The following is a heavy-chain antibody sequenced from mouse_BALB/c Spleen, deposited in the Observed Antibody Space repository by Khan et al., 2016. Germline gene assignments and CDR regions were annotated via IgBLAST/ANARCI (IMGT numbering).Heavy chain of an antibody. J-gene: IGHJ2*01. D-gene: IGHD2-14*01. V-gene: IGHV1S137*01. Sequence: QVQLQQSGPELVRPGVSVKISCKGSGYTFTDYAMHWVKQSHAKSLEGIGVISTYSGNTNYKQKFKGKATMTVDTSYSTAYMELARLTSEDSAIYSCARGPYYRYDVFDYWGQGTTLTVSS. CDR2: ISTYSGNT. CDR1: GYTFTDYA. CDR3: ARGPYYRYDVFDY.